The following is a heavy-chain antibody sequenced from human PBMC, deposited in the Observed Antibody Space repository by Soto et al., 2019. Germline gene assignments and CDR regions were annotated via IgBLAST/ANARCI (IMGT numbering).Heavy chain of an antibody. V-gene: IGHV1-18*04. D-gene: IGHD3-22*01. CDR1: GYTFSNYG. CDR2: ISAYNGDT. Sequence: ASVKVSCKASGYTFSNYGVSWVRQAPGQGLEWMGWISAYNGDTNYAQKLQGRVTMTTDTSTSTAYMELRSLRSDDTAVYYCAIWFYYDSSGYENLDYWGQGTQVTVS. J-gene: IGHJ4*02. CDR3: AIWFYYDSSGYENLDY.